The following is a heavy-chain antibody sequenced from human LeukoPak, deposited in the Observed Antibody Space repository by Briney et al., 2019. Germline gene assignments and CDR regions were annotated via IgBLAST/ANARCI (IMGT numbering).Heavy chain of an antibody. CDR3: ARDGGEYYDFWSGFRFDY. D-gene: IGHD3-3*01. V-gene: IGHV4-31*03. CDR1: GGSISSGGYY. J-gene: IGHJ4*02. CDR2: IYYSGST. Sequence: SQTLSLTCTVSGGSISSGGYYWSWIRQRPGKGLEWIGYIYYSGSTYYSPSLKSRVTISVDTSKNQFSLKLSSVTAADTAVYYCARDGGEYYDFWSGFRFDYWGQGTLVTVSS.